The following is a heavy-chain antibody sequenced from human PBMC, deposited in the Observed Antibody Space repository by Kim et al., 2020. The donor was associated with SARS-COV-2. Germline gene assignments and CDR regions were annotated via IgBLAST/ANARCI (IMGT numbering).Heavy chain of an antibody. V-gene: IGHV3-23*01. J-gene: IGHJ4*02. Sequence: KGRFTISRDNSKNTLYLQMNRLRAEDPAVYYCAKDVAARPNRPDAFFDYWGQGTLVTVSS. CDR3: AKDVAARPNRPDAFFDY. D-gene: IGHD6-6*01.